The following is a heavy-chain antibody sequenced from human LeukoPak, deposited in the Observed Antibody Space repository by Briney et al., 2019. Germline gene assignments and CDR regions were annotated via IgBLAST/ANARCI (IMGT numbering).Heavy chain of an antibody. CDR3: VKGQMDY. CDR1: GFTFTGYA. CDR2: IGISSVNT. J-gene: IGHJ4*02. Sequence: GRTLRLSCSASGFTFTGYAMQWVCEAPGKGIEYISAIGISSVNTYYEDSVKRRFTISRDNSNNTLYLQMSTVRAEDTAVYYCVKGQMDYWGQGTLVTVSS. D-gene: IGHD5-24*01. V-gene: IGHV3-64D*09.